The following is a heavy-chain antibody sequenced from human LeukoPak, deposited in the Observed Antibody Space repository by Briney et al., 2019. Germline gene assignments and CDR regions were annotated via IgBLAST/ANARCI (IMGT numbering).Heavy chain of an antibody. Sequence: ASVKVSCKASGYTFTGYYMHWVRQAPGQGLEWMGWINPNSGGTNYAQKFQGRVTMTRDTSIGTAYIELSRLRSNDPAVYYCARDYGILTGSHYYFDYWGQGTLVTVSS. J-gene: IGHJ4*02. CDR3: ARDYGILTGSHYYFDY. V-gene: IGHV1-2*02. D-gene: IGHD3-9*01. CDR1: GYTFTGYY. CDR2: INPNSGGT.